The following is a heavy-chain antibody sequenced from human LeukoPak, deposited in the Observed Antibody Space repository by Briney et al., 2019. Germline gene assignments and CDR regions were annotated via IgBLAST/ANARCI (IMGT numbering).Heavy chain of an antibody. D-gene: IGHD3-22*01. CDR3: ARGTLTNYYDSSDYFDY. CDR2: INPSGGST. Sequence: ASVKVSCKASGYTFTSYYMHWVRQAPGQGLEWMGIINPSGGSTSYAQKFQGRVTMTRDMSTSTVYMELSSLRSEHTGVYYCARGTLTNYYDSSDYFDYWGQGTLVTVSS. CDR1: GYTFTSYY. J-gene: IGHJ4*02. V-gene: IGHV1-46*01.